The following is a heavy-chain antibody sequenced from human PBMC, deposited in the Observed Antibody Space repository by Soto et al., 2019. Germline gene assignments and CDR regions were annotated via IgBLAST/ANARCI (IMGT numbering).Heavy chain of an antibody. V-gene: IGHV3-64D*08. CDR3: VKDLPKHYVSSGYTQFDY. CDR1: GFTFSSYA. CDR2: ISSNGGST. J-gene: IGHJ4*02. Sequence: GGSLRLSCSASGFTFSSYAMHWVRQAPGKGLEYVSAISSNGGSTYYADSVKGRFTISRDNSKNTLYLQMSSLRAEDTAVYYCVKDLPKHYVSSGYTQFDYWGQGTLVTVSS. D-gene: IGHD3-22*01.